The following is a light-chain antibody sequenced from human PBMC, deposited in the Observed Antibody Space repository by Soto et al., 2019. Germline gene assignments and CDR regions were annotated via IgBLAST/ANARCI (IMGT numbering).Light chain of an antibody. CDR3: QQYGSSLTWT. V-gene: IGKV3-20*01. CDR1: QSVSRY. J-gene: IGKJ1*01. Sequence: EIVLTQSPATLSLSPGERATLSCRARQSVSRYLAWYQQKPGQAPRLLIYGASSRATGIPDRFSGSGSGTDFSLPISRLEPEEYAVYYCQQYGSSLTWTFGQGTKVDIK. CDR2: GAS.